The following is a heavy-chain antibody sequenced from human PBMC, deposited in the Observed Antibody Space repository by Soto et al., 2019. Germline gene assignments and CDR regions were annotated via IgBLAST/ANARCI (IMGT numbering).Heavy chain of an antibody. J-gene: IGHJ6*03. D-gene: IGHD2-15*01. V-gene: IGHV3-73*01. CDR1: GFTFSGSA. CDR3: TRHREDFYYYYYYMDV. CDR2: IRSKANSYAT. Sequence: EVQLVESGGGLVQPGGSLKLSCAAYGFTFSGSAMHWVRQASGKGLEWVGRIRSKANSYATAYAASVKGRFTISRDDSKNTAYLQMNSLKTEDTAVYYCTRHREDFYYYYYYMDVWGKGTTVTVSS.